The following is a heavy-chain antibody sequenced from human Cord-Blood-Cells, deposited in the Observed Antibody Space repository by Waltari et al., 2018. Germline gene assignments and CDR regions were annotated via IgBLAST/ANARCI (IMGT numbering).Heavy chain of an antibody. V-gene: IGHV1-8*01. CDR1: GYTFTSYD. CDR2: MNPNSGNT. CDR3: ARTVVTSDMYYFDY. J-gene: IGHJ4*02. Sequence: QVQLVQSGDEVKKPGASVKVSCKASGYTFTSYDITWVRQATGQWLEWMGWMNPNSGNTGYAQKFQGRVTMTRNTSISTAYMELSSLRSEDTAVYYCARTVVTSDMYYFDYWGQGTLVTVSS. D-gene: IGHD2-2*01.